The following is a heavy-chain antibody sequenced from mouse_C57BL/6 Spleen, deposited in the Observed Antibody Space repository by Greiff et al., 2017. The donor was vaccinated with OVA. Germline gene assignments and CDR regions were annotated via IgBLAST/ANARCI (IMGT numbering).Heavy chain of an antibody. CDR3: ARSRGYYAMDY. J-gene: IGHJ4*01. V-gene: IGHV1-52*01. CDR2: IDPSDSET. Sequence: VQLQQPGAELVRPGSSVKLSCKASGYTFTRYWMHWVKQRPIQGLEWIGNIDPSDSETHYNQKFKDKATLTVDKSSSTAYMQLSSLTSEDSAVYYCARSRGYYAMDYWGQGTSVTVSS. CDR1: GYTFTRYW.